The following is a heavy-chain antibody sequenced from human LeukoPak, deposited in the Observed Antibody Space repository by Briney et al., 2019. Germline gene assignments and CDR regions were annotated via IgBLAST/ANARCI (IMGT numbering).Heavy chain of an antibody. CDR3: STEDKYCSGANCGKY. V-gene: IGHV1-2*02. D-gene: IGHD2-15*01. CDR2: IVPDSGGA. J-gene: IGHJ4*02. CDR1: GYTFTNYY. Sequence: GASVKVSCKTSGYTFTNYYVHWVRPAPGQGLEWMGYIVPDSGGADYDQKFQGRVTMTRDKSISTVYMELSSLRSDDTAVYYCSTEDKYCSGANCGKYWGQGTLVTVSS.